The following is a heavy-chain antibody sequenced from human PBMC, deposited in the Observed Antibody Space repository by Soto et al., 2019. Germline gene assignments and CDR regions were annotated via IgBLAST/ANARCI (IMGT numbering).Heavy chain of an antibody. CDR1: GFTFSDYW. CDR3: ARPKALTYGDYGFDY. CDR2: INSDGSST. D-gene: IGHD4-17*01. Sequence: EVQLVESGGGLVQPGGSLRLSCAGSGFTFSDYWMHWVRQAPGKGLVWVSRINSDGSSTSYADSVKGRFTISRDNAKNTLTLQMNSLRVEDTAVYYCARPKALTYGDYGFDYWGQGILVIVSS. J-gene: IGHJ4*02. V-gene: IGHV3-74*01.